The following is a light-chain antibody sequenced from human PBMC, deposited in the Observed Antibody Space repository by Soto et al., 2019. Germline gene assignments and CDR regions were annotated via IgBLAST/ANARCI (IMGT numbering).Light chain of an antibody. CDR3: TSYASGSCHVV. J-gene: IGLJ2*01. Sequence: QSALTQPASVSGSPGQSIPLACTGTSTDIGGYDYVSWYQRHPGKAPKLTIYDVNNRHSGVSNRFSGSKSGNTASLTISGLQAEDDEDYYCTSYASGSCHVVFVGGTQLTVL. V-gene: IGLV2-14*01. CDR2: DVN. CDR1: STDIGGYDY.